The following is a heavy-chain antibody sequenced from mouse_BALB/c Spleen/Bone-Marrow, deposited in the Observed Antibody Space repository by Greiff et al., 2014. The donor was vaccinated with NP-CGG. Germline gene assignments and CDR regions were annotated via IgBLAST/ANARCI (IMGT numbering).Heavy chain of an antibody. V-gene: IGHV14-3*02. CDR2: IDPANGNT. CDR1: GFNIKDTY. CDR3: SRGYYDYLFALDY. J-gene: IGHJ4*01. D-gene: IGHD5-5*01. Sequence: VQLQQSGAELVKPGASVKLSCTASGFNIKDTYIYWVKQRPEQGLEWVGRIDPANGNTKYDPKFQGKATIAAGTSSNTAYLQLSSLTSEDTAVYYCSRGYYDYLFALDYWGHGTSVTVSS.